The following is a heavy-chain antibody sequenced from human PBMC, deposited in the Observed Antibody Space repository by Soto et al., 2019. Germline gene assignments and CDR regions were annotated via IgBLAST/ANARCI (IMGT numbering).Heavy chain of an antibody. V-gene: IGHV5-51*01. D-gene: IGHD4-4*01. CDR3: ASFSNTPPYYYGMDV. J-gene: IGHJ6*02. CDR1: GYSFTSDW. CDR2: IYPGDSDT. Sequence: PGESLKISCKGSGYSFTSDWIGWVRQMPGKGLEWMGVIYPGDSDTRYSPSFQGQVTISADKSIRTAYLQWSSLKASDTAKYYCASFSNTPPYYYGMDVWGQGTTVTVSS.